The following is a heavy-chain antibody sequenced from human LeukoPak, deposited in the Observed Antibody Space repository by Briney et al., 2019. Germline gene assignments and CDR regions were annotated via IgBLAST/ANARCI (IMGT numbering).Heavy chain of an antibody. CDR2: ISAYNGNT. Sequence: ASVKVSCKAPGYTFTSYGISWVRQAPGQGLEWMGWISAYNGNTNYAQKLQGRVTMTTDTSTSTAYMELRSLRSDDTAVYYCASKRQSYYYYGMDVWGQGTTVTVSS. J-gene: IGHJ6*02. CDR1: GYTFTSYG. CDR3: ASKRQSYYYYGMDV. D-gene: IGHD5-24*01. V-gene: IGHV1-18*01.